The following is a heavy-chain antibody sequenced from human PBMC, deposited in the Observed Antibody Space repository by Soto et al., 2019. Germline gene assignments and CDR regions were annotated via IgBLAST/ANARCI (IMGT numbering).Heavy chain of an antibody. D-gene: IGHD6-13*01. V-gene: IGHV3-33*01. CDR1: GFTFSSYH. Sequence: QVQLVASGGGMVQPGRSLRLSCAASGFTFSSYHMHWVRQAPGKGLEWVAVIWNDGSNKFYADSVKGRFTISRDNSKNTLYLQMNSLRAEDTAVYYCARIGSWALNFDYWGQGTLVTVSS. CDR3: ARIGSWALNFDY. J-gene: IGHJ4*02. CDR2: IWNDGSNK.